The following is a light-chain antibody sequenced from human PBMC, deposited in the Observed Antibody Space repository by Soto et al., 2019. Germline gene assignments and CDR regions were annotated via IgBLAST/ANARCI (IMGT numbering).Light chain of an antibody. CDR1: SSNIGSNF. J-gene: IGLJ2*01. Sequence: QSVLTQPPSASGTPGLRVTISCSGSSSNIGSNFVYWYQHLPGVAPKLLIYGTHQRPSGVPDRFSASKSGASASLAISGLRSEDEADYYCVSWDGSLNSLLFGGGTKLTVL. CDR3: VSWDGSLNSLL. CDR2: GTH. V-gene: IGLV1-47*01.